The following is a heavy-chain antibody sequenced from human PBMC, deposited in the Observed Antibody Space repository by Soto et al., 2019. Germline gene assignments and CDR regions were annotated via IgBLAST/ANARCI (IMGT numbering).Heavy chain of an antibody. V-gene: IGHV4-59*01. Sequence: SETLSLTCTVSGVSISSYYWSWIRQPPGKGLEWIGYIYYSGSTNYNPSLKSRVTISGDTSKNQFSLKLSSVTAADTAAYYCARSRGGYFDYWGQGTLVTVSS. CDR2: IYYSGST. J-gene: IGHJ4*02. CDR3: ARSRGGYFDY. CDR1: GVSISSYY. D-gene: IGHD3-22*01.